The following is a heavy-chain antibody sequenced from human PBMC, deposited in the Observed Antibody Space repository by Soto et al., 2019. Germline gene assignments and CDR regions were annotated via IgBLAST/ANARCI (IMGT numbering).Heavy chain of an antibody. J-gene: IGHJ4*02. CDR1: GFTFSNFG. CDR2: ISYDGANT. Sequence: QVQLVESGGGVVQPGRSLRLSCAASGFTFSNFGMHWVRQAPGKGLEWVAVISYDGANTYYADSVKGRFTISRDNSQSIHFLQMNSLRPEDTAVYYCAKEGVQYDFWSGDIWHYFDYWGQGSLVTVSS. D-gene: IGHD3-3*01. CDR3: AKEGVQYDFWSGDIWHYFDY. V-gene: IGHV3-30*18.